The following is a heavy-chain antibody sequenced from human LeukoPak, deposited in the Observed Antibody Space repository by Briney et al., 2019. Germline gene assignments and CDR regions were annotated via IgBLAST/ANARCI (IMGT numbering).Heavy chain of an antibody. J-gene: IGHJ4*02. CDR2: INHSGST. CDR1: GGSFSGYY. D-gene: IGHD3-3*01. V-gene: IGHV4-34*01. CDR3: ARALLTWSGSFHFDY. Sequence: SETLSLTCAVYGGSFSGYYWSWIRQPPGKGLEWIGEINHSGSTNYNPSLKSRVTISVDTSKNQFSLKLSSATAADTAVYYCARALLTWSGSFHFDYWGQGTLVTVSS.